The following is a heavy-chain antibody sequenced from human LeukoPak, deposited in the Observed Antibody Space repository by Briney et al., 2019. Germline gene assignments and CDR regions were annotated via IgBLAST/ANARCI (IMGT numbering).Heavy chain of an antibody. CDR3: ARGGSDTAMAHDY. V-gene: IGHV3-74*01. J-gene: IGHJ4*02. Sequence: GGSLRLSCAASGFTFSNHWMHWVRQAPGKGLMWVSRISRGASRTDYADSVKGRFTISRDDAKNTLYLQVNSLRVEDTGVYFCARGGSDTAMAHDYWGQGILVTVSS. CDR1: GFTFSNHW. D-gene: IGHD5-18*01. CDR2: ISRGASRT.